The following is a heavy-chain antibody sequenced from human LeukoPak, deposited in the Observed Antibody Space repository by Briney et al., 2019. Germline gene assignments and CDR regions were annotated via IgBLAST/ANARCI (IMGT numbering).Heavy chain of an antibody. V-gene: IGHV1-24*01. CDR2: FDPEDGET. D-gene: IGHD6-19*01. CDR1: GYTLTELS. Sequence: ASVKVSCKVSGYTLTELSMHWVRQAPGKGLEWMGGFDPEDGETIYAQKFQGRVTMTEDTSTDTAYMELSSLRSEDTAVYYCATVAIAVGYFYYGMDVWGQGTTVTVSS. CDR3: ATVAIAVGYFYYGMDV. J-gene: IGHJ6*02.